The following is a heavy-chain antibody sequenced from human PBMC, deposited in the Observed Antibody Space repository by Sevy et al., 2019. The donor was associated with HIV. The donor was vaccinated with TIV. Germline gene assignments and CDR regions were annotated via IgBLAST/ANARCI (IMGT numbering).Heavy chain of an antibody. Sequence: SQTISLTCAISGDSVSTNSAVWIWIRQSPSRALEWLGRTYSRSKWYNDYSVSLKGRLTITPDTSKNQFSLHLKSVTAEDQAMYLCARAGATTIGLVTMSFDVWGQGTPVTVSS. CDR2: TYSRSKWYN. CDR1: GDSVSTNSAV. V-gene: IGHV6-1*01. CDR3: ARAGATTIGLVTMSFDV. D-gene: IGHD3-10*02. J-gene: IGHJ4*02.